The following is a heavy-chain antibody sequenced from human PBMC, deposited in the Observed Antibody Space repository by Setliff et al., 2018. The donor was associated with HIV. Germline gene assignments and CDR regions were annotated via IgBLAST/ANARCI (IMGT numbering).Heavy chain of an antibody. CDR2: IIPILGVP. V-gene: IGHV1-69*02. D-gene: IGHD3-22*01. J-gene: IGHJ4*02. CDR3: ARGGDYDSSGYYVT. Sequence: TFTSSSIGWVRQAPGQGLEWMGRIIPILGVPRYAQKFQGRVTITADKSTSTSYMHLSSLRAEDTAVYFCARGGDYDSSGYYVTWGQGSLVTVSS. CDR1: TFTSSS.